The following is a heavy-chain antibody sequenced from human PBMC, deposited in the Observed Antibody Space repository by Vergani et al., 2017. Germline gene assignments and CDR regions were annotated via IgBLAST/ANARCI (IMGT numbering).Heavy chain of an antibody. D-gene: IGHD2-15*01. Sequence: QVQLQQWGAGLLKPSETLSLTCAVYGGSFSGYYWSWIRQPPGKGLGWIGEINHSGSTNYNPSLKSRVTISVDTSKNQFTLKLSAVTAAYTAVYYCVIWVDCSGGSCYSSYWGQGTLVTVSS. CDR1: GGSFSGYY. V-gene: IGHV4-34*01. J-gene: IGHJ4*02. CDR2: INHSGST. CDR3: VIWVDCSGGSCYSSY.